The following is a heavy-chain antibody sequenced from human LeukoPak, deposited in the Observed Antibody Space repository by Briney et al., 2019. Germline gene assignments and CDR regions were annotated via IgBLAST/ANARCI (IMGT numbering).Heavy chain of an antibody. Sequence: PGGSLRLSCAASGFTFSSYGMHWVRQAPGKGLEWVAFIRYDGNNKYYADSVKGRFTISRDNSKNTLYLQMNSLRTEDTAVYYCAKVPWGFGEAYYFDYWGQGTLVTVSS. D-gene: IGHD3-10*01. CDR2: IRYDGNNK. V-gene: IGHV3-30*02. CDR3: AKVPWGFGEAYYFDY. J-gene: IGHJ4*02. CDR1: GFTFSSYG.